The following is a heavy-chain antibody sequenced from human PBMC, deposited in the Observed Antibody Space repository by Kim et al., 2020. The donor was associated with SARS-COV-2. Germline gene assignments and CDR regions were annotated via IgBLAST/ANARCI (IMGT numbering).Heavy chain of an antibody. D-gene: IGHD2-2*01. CDR2: VIPALRRT. J-gene: IGHJ5*02. Sequence: SVKVSCKASGGTFSSYSVSWIRQAPGQGLEWMGGVIPALRRTEYAQKFQGKVSITADGSMTTSYMEVKRLTSEDTAVYYCARDHQAMPSSDPWGPGTLV. V-gene: IGHV1-69*10. CDR3: ARDHQAMPSSDP. CDR1: GGTFSSYS.